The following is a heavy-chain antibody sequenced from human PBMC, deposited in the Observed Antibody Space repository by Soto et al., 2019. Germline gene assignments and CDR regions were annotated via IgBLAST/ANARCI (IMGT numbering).Heavy chain of an antibody. CDR1: GGSFSGYY. D-gene: IGHD2-2*01. CDR3: ARESSTSPYYFDY. Sequence: ASETLSLTSAVYGGSFSGYYWSWIRQPPGKGLEWIGEINHSGSTNYNPSLKSRVTISVDTSKNQFSLKLSSVTAADTAVYYCARESSTSPYYFDYWGQGTQVTV. CDR2: INHSGST. J-gene: IGHJ4*02. V-gene: IGHV4-34*01.